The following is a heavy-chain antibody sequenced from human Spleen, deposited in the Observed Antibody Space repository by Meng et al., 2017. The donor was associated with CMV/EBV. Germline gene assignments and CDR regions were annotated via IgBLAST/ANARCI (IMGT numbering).Heavy chain of an antibody. CDR1: GYTFTSNY. V-gene: IGHV1-46*01. J-gene: IGHJ5*02. D-gene: IGHD2-2*01. CDR2: IHPTTGST. CDR3: ARAIDVDQVFPFDP. Sequence: ASVKVSCKAFGYTFTSNYLYWVRQAPGQGLEWMGIIHPTTGSTNYAQRFQGRVTMTMDASKSTVYMELSSLRSEDTAVYYCARAIDVDQVFPFDPWGQGTLVTVSS.